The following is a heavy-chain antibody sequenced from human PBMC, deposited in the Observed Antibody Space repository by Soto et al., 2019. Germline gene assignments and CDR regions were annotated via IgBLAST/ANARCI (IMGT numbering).Heavy chain of an antibody. D-gene: IGHD6-13*01. CDR3: AKAPGIAAAGIPPYYGMDV. CDR2: ISWDGGST. Sequence: EVQLVESGGVVVQPGGSLRLSCAASGFTFDDYTMHWGRQAPGKVLELVSLISWDGGSTYYADSVKGRFTISRDNSKNSRYLQMNSLRTEDTALYYCAKAPGIAAAGIPPYYGMDVWGQGTTVTVSS. J-gene: IGHJ6*02. V-gene: IGHV3-43*01. CDR1: GFTFDDYT.